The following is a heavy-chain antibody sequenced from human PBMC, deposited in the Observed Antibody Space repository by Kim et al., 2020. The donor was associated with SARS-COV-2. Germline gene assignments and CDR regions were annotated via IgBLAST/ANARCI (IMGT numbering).Heavy chain of an antibody. J-gene: IGHJ6*01. CDR3: APEISSWSDYYYYGKD. Sequence: GGSLRLSCAASGFTFSSYSMNWVRQAPGKGLEWVSSISSSSSYLFYAASGNGRFTISRDNAKNSLYLKMNSLRAEATAVYYCAPEISSWSDYYYYGKD. CDR1: GFTFSSYS. D-gene: IGHD6-13*01. CDR2: ISSSSSYL. V-gene: IGHV3-21*01.